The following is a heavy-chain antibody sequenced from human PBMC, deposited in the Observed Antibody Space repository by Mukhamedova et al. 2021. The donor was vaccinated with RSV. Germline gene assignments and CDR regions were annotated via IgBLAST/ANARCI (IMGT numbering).Heavy chain of an antibody. Sequence: GGVGWISGYNGNTHYAQNLQGRVTMTTDTSTSTAYMELRSLRSDDTAVYYCARGGGRGGFDPWGQGTLVTVSS. J-gene: IGHJ5*02. CDR2: ISGYNGNT. D-gene: IGHD2-15*01. V-gene: IGHV1-18*01. CDR3: ARGGGRGGFDP.